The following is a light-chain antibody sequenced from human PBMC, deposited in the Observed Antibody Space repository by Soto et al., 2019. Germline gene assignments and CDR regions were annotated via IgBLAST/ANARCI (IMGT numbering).Light chain of an antibody. V-gene: IGLV2-14*03. CDR3: SEYTSTSTVI. Sequence: QSALTQPASVSGSPGQSVSISCTTSSSDFGGHNLVSWYQHHPCRAPNLLIYAVTNRPSGVPDRFSGSKSGSTASLIISGLRSEDEADYYCSEYTSTSTVIFGGGTQLTVL. J-gene: IGLJ2*01. CDR2: AVT. CDR1: SSDFGGHNL.